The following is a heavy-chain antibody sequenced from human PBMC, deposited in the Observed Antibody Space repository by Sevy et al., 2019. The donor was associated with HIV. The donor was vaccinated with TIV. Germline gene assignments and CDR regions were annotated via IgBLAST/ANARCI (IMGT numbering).Heavy chain of an antibody. CDR1: GYSFTNYA. J-gene: IGHJ4*02. V-gene: IGHV1-3*04. Sequence: ASVKVSCKASGYSFTNYAIHWVRQAPGQGLEWMGWIKTDNGNTKYSQRFQGRVTITRDTSATTAYMEMSSLRYDDTALYFCARGKGGIFGVVAGQFDSWGQGTLVTVSS. D-gene: IGHD3-3*01. CDR3: ARGKGGIFGVVAGQFDS. CDR2: IKTDNGNT.